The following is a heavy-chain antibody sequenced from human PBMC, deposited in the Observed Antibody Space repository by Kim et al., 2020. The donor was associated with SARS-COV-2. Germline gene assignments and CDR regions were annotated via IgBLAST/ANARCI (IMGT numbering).Heavy chain of an antibody. CDR3: TTDFRRPVTFDY. J-gene: IGHJ4*02. V-gene: IGHV3-15*01. D-gene: IGHD4-17*01. Sequence: GGSLRLSCAASGFTFSNAWMSWVRQAPGKGLERVGRIKSKTDGGTTDYAAPVKGRFTISRDDSKNTLYLQMNSLKTEDTAVYYCTTDFRRPVTFDYWGQGTLVTVSS. CDR1: GFTFSNAW. CDR2: IKSKTDGGTT.